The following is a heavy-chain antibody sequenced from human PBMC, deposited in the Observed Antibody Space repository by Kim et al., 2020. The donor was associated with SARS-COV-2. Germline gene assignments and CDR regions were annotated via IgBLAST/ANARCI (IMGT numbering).Heavy chain of an antibody. CDR2: ISNSGGNT. CDR1: GFTFSTYG. J-gene: IGHJ6*02. V-gene: IGHV3-23*01. D-gene: IGHD3-10*01. Sequence: GGSLRLSCAASGFTFSTYGMSWVRQAPGKGLEAVSGISNSGGNTYATDSVKGRFSISRDNSRNTLYLQMNSLRAEDTAIYYCAKSQTGSYHNFIDVWGQG. CDR3: AKSQTGSYHNFIDV.